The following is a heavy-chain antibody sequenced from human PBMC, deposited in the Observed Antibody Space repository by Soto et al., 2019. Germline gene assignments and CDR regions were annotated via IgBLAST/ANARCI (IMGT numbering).Heavy chain of an antibody. CDR1: GFTFSSYA. D-gene: IGHD4-17*01. CDR2: ISGSGGST. V-gene: IGHV3-23*01. J-gene: IGHJ4*02. CDR3: AKDRGRGDYGDYYFDY. Sequence: PGGSLRLSCAASGFTFSSYAMSWVRQAPGKGLEWVSAISGSGGSTYYADSVKGRFTISRDNSKNTLYLQMNSLRAEDTAVYYCAKDRGRGDYGDYYFDYWGQGTLVTVSS.